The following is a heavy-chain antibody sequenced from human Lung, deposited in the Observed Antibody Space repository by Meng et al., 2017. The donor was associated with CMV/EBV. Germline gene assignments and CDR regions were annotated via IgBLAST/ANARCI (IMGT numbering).Heavy chain of an antibody. D-gene: IGHD2-21*02. Sequence: QVQLQESGPGLVKPSGTLSLTCAVPGGSISSSNLWTWVRQGPGKGLEWNGEIYQSGSTNYNPSLKSRVTISVDKFKNQFSLKLGSVTAADTAVYYCARIERRRILKYCGSDCSTTDYWGQGTLVTVSS. CDR2: IYQSGST. J-gene: IGHJ4*02. V-gene: IGHV4-4*02. CDR1: GGSISSSNL. CDR3: ARIERRRILKYCGSDCSTTDY.